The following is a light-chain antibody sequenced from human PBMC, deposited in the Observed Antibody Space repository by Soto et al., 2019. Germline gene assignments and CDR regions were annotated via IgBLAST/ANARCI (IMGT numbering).Light chain of an antibody. J-gene: IGKJ1*01. CDR2: AAS. CDR3: QQYNGYSTWT. V-gene: IGKV1-9*01. CDR1: QGISNY. Sequence: DIQLTQSPSFLSASVGDRVTLTCRASQGISNYLAWYQQKPGKAPNLLIYAASTLQSGVPSRFSGSGSGTEFTLTISSLQPDDFATYYCQQYNGYSTWTFGQGTKVDIK.